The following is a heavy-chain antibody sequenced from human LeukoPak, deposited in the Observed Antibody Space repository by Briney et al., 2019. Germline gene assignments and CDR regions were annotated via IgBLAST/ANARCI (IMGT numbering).Heavy chain of an antibody. CDR3: ARSVITPPYNWFDP. D-gene: IGHD3-22*01. V-gene: IGHV4-59*08. J-gene: IGHJ5*02. CDR2: IYYSGST. CDR1: GGSISSYY. Sequence: SETLSLTCSVSGGSISSYYWSWIRQSPGKGLEWIGDIYYSGSTNYNPSLKSRVTISVDSSKNQFSLKLSSVTAADTAVYYCARSVITPPYNWFDPWGQGTLVTVSS.